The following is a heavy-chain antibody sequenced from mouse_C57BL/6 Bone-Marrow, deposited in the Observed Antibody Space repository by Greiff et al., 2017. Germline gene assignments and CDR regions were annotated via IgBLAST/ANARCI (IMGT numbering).Heavy chain of an antibody. CDR1: GYTFTGYW. J-gene: IGHJ3*01. CDR3: ARGAAQATWAWFAY. D-gene: IGHD3-2*02. CDR2: ILPGSGST. Sequence: QVQLQQSGAELMKPGASVQLSCKATGYTFTGYWIEWVKQRPGHGLEWIGEILPGSGSTNYNEKFKGKATFTADTSSNTAYMQLSSLTTEDSAIYYCARGAAQATWAWFAYWGQGTLVTVSA. V-gene: IGHV1-9*01.